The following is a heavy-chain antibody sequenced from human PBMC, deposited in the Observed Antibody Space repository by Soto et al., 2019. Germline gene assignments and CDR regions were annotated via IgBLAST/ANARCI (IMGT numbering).Heavy chain of an antibody. CDR2: ISGSGGST. D-gene: IGHD4-17*01. J-gene: IGHJ4*02. V-gene: IGHV3-23*01. CDR3: AKDRYGDYGGIDY. CDR1: GFTFSSYA. Sequence: PGGSLRLSCAASGFTFSSYAMSWVRQAPGKGLEWVSGISGSGGSTYYADSVKGRFTISRDTSKNTLFLQMNSLRAEDTAVYYCAKDRYGDYGGIDYWGQGTMVTVSS.